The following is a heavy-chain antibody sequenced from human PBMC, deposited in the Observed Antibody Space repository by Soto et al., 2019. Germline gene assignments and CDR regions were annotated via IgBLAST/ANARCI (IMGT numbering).Heavy chain of an antibody. Sequence: GGSLRLSCAASGFTFSSYAMSWVRQAPGKGLEWVSAISGSGGSTYYADSVKGRFTISRDNSNNTLSLQMHILRVEDTAVYFCAKGGYYSLFDIWGQGTMVTVSS. CDR3: AKGGYYSLFDI. J-gene: IGHJ3*02. D-gene: IGHD3-16*01. V-gene: IGHV3-23*01. CDR2: ISGSGGST. CDR1: GFTFSSYA.